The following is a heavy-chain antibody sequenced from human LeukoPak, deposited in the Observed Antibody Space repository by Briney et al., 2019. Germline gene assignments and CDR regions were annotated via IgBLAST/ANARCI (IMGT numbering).Heavy chain of an antibody. J-gene: IGHJ4*02. CDR3: ARVMSGHSWYLDY. CDR2: INPNSGGT. D-gene: IGHD6-13*01. Sequence: SVKVSCKASGYSFTGYYMHWVRQAPGQGLEWIGRINPNSGGTNYAQKFQGRVTMTRDTSISTAYMELSRLSSDDTAVYFCARVMSGHSWYLDYWGQGTLVTVSS. CDR1: GYSFTGYY. V-gene: IGHV1-2*06.